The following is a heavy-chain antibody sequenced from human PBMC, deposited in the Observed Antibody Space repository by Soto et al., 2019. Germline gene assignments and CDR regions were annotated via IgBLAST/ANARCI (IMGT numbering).Heavy chain of an antibody. Sequence: ASVKVSCKVSGYTLTELSMHWVRQAPGKGLEWMGGFDPEDGETIYAQKFQGRVTMTEDTSTDTAYMELSSLRSEDTAVYYCATGGYSSGSYYFDYWGQGTLVTVSS. D-gene: IGHD6-19*01. J-gene: IGHJ4*02. CDR1: GYTLTELS. V-gene: IGHV1-24*01. CDR3: ATGGYSSGSYYFDY. CDR2: FDPEDGET.